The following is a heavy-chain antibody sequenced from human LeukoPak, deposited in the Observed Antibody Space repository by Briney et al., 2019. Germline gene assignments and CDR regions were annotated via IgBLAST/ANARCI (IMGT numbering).Heavy chain of an antibody. CDR3: ATASYNYYMDV. V-gene: IGHV1-24*01. Sequence: ASVRVSCKVSLYTLTELSMHSVRQAPGKGLEWRGNFDPEDDETIYAQKFQGRVTMTVDKSTDTAYMELSSLRSEDTAVYYCATASYNYYMDVWGKGTTVTVSS. J-gene: IGHJ6*03. CDR1: LYTLTELS. CDR2: FDPEDDET.